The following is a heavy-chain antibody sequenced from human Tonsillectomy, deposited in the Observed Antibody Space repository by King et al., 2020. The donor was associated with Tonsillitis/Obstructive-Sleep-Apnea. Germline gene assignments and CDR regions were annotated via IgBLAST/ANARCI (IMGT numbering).Heavy chain of an antibody. CDR2: IYPSDSDT. V-gene: IGHV5-51*03. J-gene: IGHJ4*02. D-gene: IGHD6-13*01. CDR3: AVAGSGLAAAGHFDY. CDR1: GYSFTIYW. Sequence: VQLVESGAEVKKPGESLKISCKGSGYSFTIYWIGWVRQMPGKGLEWMGIIYPSDSDTRYSPSFQGQVTISADKSNSTAYLQWSSLKASDTAMYYCAVAGSGLAAAGHFDYWGQGTLVTVSS.